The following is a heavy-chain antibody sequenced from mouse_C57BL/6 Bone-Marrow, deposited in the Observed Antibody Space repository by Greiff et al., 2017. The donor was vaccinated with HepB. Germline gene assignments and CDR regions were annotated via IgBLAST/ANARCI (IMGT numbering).Heavy chain of an antibody. V-gene: IGHV14-4*01. D-gene: IGHD2-3*01. CDR3: TTWLLGAY. J-gene: IGHJ3*01. Sequence: VHVKQSGAELVRPGASVKLSCTASGFNIKDDYMHWVKQRPEQGLEWIGWIDPENGDTEYASKFQGKATITADTSSNTAYLQLSSLTSEDTAVYYCTTWLLGAYWGQGTLVTVSA. CDR2: IDPENGDT. CDR1: GFNIKDDY.